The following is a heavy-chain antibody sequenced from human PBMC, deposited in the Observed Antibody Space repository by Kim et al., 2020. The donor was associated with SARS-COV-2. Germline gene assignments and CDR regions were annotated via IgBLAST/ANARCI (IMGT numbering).Heavy chain of an antibody. CDR3: VRGTIAPAGTDY. CDR1: GFTFSSYW. J-gene: IGHJ4*02. Sequence: GGSLRLSCAASGFTFSSYWFHWVRQAPEKGLVWVSRMDPDGITINYADSVKGRFTISRDNAKNTLYLQMNSLRADDTAVYYCVRGTIAPAGTDYWGQGTLVTVSP. D-gene: IGHD6-13*01. V-gene: IGHV3-74*01. CDR2: MDPDGITI.